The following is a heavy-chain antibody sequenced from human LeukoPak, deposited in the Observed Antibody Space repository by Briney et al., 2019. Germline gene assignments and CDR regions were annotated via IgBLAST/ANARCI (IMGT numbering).Heavy chain of an antibody. Sequence: SETLSLTCTVFGDSIRSSSYHWGWIRQPPGKGLEWIGSIYYSGSTYNNRSLKRRLTISIDTSKNQFSLRLSSVTAADTAVYYCTRVGDPVNTRGYFDYWGQGTLVTVSS. J-gene: IGHJ4*02. D-gene: IGHD3-16*01. V-gene: IGHV4-39*07. CDR3: TRVGDPVNTRGYFDY. CDR2: IYYSGST. CDR1: GDSIRSSSYH.